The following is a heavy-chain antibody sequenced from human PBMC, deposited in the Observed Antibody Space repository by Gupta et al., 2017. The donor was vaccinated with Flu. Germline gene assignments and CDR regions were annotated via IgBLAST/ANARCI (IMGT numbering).Heavy chain of an antibody. J-gene: IGHJ4*02. CDR3: AKDQGIQCSSTSCYTAFDY. D-gene: IGHD2-2*02. Sequence: HWGRQPPSKGLEWVGIILYDGSDKRYADSVKGQFTISRDNSKNTLYMQMDSLRPEDTAIYYCAKDQGIQCSSTSCYTAFDYWGQGTLVTVSS. CDR2: ILYDGSDK. V-gene: IGHV3-30*18.